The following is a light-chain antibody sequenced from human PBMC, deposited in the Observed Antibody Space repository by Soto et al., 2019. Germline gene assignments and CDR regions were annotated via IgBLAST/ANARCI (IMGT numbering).Light chain of an antibody. V-gene: IGKV3-20*01. CDR3: QQYFASSWT. CDR2: AAS. J-gene: IGKJ1*01. CDR1: QXXXXTY. Sequence: EIVLTQSPXTLXLSPGXXATXXXXXSQXXXXTYLAWYRQKSGQAPRLLIYAASSRATGIPYRFSGSGSGTDFTLTISRLEPEDFAVYYCQQYFASSWTFGQGTREEIK.